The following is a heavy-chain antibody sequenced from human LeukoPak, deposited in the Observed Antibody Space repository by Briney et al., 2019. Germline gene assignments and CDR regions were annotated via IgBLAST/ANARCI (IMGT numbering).Heavy chain of an antibody. CDR2: INPNSGGT. J-gene: IGHJ4*02. V-gene: IGHV1-2*02. D-gene: IGHD1-26*01. Sequence: ALVKVSCKAPGYTFTGYYMHWVRQAPGQGLEWMGWINPNSGGTNYAQKFQGRVTMTRDTSISTAYMELSRLRSDDTAVYYCARDNLVGASDYWGQGTLVTVSS. CDR1: GYTFTGYY. CDR3: ARDNLVGASDY.